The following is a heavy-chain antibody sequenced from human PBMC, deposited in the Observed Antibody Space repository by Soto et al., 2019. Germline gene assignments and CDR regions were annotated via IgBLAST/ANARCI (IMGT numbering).Heavy chain of an antibody. CDR3: ASGLGYCSSTSCQPERYFAY. J-gene: IGHJ4*02. CDR2: LIPILGTA. CDR1: GGTFSSYA. V-gene: IGHV1-69*06. Sequence: QVQLVQSGAEVKKPGSSVKVSCKASGGTFSSYAISWVRQAPGQGLEWMGVLIPILGTANYAQKFQGRVTITADKSTSTAYMELSSLRAEDTAVYYCASGLGYCSSTSCQPERYFAYWGQGTLVTVSS. D-gene: IGHD2-2*01.